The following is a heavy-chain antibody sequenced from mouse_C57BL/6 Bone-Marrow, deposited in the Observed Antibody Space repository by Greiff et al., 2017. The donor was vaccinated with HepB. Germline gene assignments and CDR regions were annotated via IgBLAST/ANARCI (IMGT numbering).Heavy chain of an antibody. J-gene: IGHJ2*01. Sequence: VQLQQSVAELVRPGASVKLSCTASGFNINNTYMHWVKQRPEQGLEWIGRIDPANGNTKYAPKFQGKATITADTSSNTAYLQLSVLTSEDTAIYYGARVHGYYYLDYWGQGTTLTVSS. CDR1: GFNINNTY. CDR3: ARVHGYYYLDY. V-gene: IGHV14-3*01. D-gene: IGHD2-3*01. CDR2: IDPANGNT.